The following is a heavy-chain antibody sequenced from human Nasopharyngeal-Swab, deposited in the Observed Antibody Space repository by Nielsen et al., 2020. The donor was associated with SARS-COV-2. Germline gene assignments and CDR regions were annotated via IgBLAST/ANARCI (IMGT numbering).Heavy chain of an antibody. V-gene: IGHV5-51*01. CDR1: GYSFTSYW. CDR2: TYPGDSDT. J-gene: IGHJ2*01. CDR3: ARHNCGGDCYSNDWYFDL. D-gene: IGHD2-21*02. Sequence: GESLKISCKGSGYSFTSYWIGWVRQMPGKGLEWMGITYPGDSDTRYSPSFQGQVTISADKSISTAYLQWSSLKASDTAMYYCARHNCGGDCYSNDWYFDLWGRGTLVTVSS.